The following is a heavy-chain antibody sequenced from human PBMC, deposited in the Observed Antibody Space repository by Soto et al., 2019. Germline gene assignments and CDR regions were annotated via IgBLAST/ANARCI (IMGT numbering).Heavy chain of an antibody. CDR3: ARQDYSNYRGGMDV. Sequence: PGESLKISCKGSGYSFTSYWIGWVRQMPGKGLEWMGIIYPSDSDIRYRPSFQGQVTISVDKSISTAYLQWSSLKASDTATYYCARQDYSNYRGGMDVWGQGTTVTVSS. D-gene: IGHD2-2*01. J-gene: IGHJ6*02. CDR2: IYPSDSDI. CDR1: GYSFTSYW. V-gene: IGHV5-51*01.